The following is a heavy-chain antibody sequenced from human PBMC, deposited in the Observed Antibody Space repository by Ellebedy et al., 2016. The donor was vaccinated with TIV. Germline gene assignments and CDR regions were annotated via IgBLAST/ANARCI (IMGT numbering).Heavy chain of an antibody. CDR1: GFTVSSNG. J-gene: IGHJ4*02. Sequence: ESLKISCAASGFTVSSNGMSWVRQAPGKGLQWVSGIGDSGDSTHYADSVKGRFTISRDNSKNTLYLQMNSLRAEDTAIYYCARDSGWEHAYWGQGTLVTVSA. D-gene: IGHD3-10*01. CDR2: IGDSGDST. V-gene: IGHV3-23*01. CDR3: ARDSGWEHAY.